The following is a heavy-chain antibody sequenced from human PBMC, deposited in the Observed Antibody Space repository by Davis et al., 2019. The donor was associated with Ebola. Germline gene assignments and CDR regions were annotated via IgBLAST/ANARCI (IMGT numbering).Heavy chain of an antibody. D-gene: IGHD1-26*01. J-gene: IGHJ4*02. CDR1: GFTFSSYS. Sequence: GESLKISCAASGFTFSSYSMHWVRQAPGKGLVWVSRINMYGSSTTYADSVKGRFTVSRDNAKNTLYLQMHSLRAEDTAVYYCARVPYGNYWRYFDYWGQGTLVTVSS. CDR3: ARVPYGNYWRYFDY. CDR2: INMYGSST. V-gene: IGHV3-74*01.